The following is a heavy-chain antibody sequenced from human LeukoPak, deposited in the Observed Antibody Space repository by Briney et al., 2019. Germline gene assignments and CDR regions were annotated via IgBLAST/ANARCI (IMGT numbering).Heavy chain of an antibody. CDR2: INHSGST. D-gene: IGHD6-6*01. CDR3: ASGGPSSYYFDY. CDR1: GGSFSGYY. V-gene: IGHV4-34*01. Sequence: SETLSLTCAVYGGSFSGYYWSWIRQPPGKGLEWIGEINHSGSTNYNPSLKSRVTISVDTSKNQFSLKLSSVTAADTAVYYCASGGPSSYYFDYWGQGTLVTVSS. J-gene: IGHJ4*02.